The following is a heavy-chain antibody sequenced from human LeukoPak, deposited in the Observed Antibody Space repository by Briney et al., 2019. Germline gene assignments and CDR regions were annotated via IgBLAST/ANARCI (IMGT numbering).Heavy chain of an antibody. Sequence: SETLSLTCTVSGNSFGDYYWSWIRQPAGKGLEWIGRIYTSGSTTYNPSLRSRVTMSVDTSKSQFSLNLMSVTAADTAVYYCTRDTGTTGEVKFDPWGQGTLVTVSS. CDR3: TRDTGTTGEVKFDP. D-gene: IGHD4-17*01. CDR1: GNSFGDYY. V-gene: IGHV4-4*07. J-gene: IGHJ5*02. CDR2: IYTSGST.